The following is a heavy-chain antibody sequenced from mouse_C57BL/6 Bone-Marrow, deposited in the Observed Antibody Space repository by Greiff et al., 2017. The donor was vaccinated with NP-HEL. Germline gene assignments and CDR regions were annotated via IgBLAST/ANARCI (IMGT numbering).Heavy chain of an antibody. Sequence: EVQLRQSGAELVRPGASVKLSCTASGFNIKDDYMHWVKQRPEQGLEWIGWIDPENGDTEYASKFQGKATITADTSSNTAYLQLSSLTSEDTAVYYCTTYLTAPGRDYWGQGTTLTVSS. CDR2: IDPENGDT. D-gene: IGHD2-13*01. CDR1: GFNIKDDY. J-gene: IGHJ2*01. CDR3: TTYLTAPGRDY. V-gene: IGHV14-4*01.